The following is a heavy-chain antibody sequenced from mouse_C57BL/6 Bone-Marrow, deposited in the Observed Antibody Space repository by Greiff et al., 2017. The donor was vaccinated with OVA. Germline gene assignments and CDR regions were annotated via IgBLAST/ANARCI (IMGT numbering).Heavy chain of an antibody. Sequence: GPLGKSGGDLVRLEGSRKLSCAPLGLPFSSNGWSWVRQTPDKRWRWVATFSSGGSYTYYPDSVKGRFTISRDNAKNTLYLQMSSLKSEDTAMYYCARLGYWGQGTTLTVSS. CDR1: GLPFSSNG. J-gene: IGHJ2*01. V-gene: IGHV5-6*01. CDR2: FSSGGSYT. CDR3: ARLGY.